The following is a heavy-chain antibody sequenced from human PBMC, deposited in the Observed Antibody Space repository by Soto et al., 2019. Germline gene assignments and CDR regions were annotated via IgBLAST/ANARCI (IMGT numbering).Heavy chain of an antibody. D-gene: IGHD2-21*01. V-gene: IGHV4-4*02. CDR2: IYHAGSP. J-gene: IGHJ3*02. Sequence: LETLSLTCGVSGGSVISSSWWTWVRQSPGKGLEWIGEIYHAGSPNYNPSFQSRISISLDKSKNTFSLRLTSVTAADAAIYYCARGSSFRGDFDIWGQGTTVTVSS. CDR1: GGSVISSSW. CDR3: ARGSSFRGDFDI.